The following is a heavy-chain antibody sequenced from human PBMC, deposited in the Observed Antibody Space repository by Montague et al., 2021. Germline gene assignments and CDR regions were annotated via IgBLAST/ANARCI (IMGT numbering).Heavy chain of an antibody. Sequence: SETLSLTCTVSSGSIFHAHWSWVRQPPGKGLEWLGSMFYGGATSNNPSLKSRVTMSIDTSTNQFSLKLSFVTAADTAVYHCAKQDYFVSGTSYKGFDPWGQGILITVSS. CDR2: MFYGGAT. V-gene: IGHV4-59*08. J-gene: IGHJ5*02. D-gene: IGHD3-10*01. CDR1: SGSIFHAH. CDR3: AKQDYFVSGTSYKGFDP.